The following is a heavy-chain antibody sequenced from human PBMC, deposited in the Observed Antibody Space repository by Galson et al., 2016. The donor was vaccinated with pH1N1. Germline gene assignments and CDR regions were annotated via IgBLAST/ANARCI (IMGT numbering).Heavy chain of an antibody. CDR3: ARSRDFSFDY. D-gene: IGHD4-11*01. J-gene: IGHJ4*02. CDR2: ISGSGSST. V-gene: IGHV3-23*01. CDR1: GITFSNSA. Sequence: SLRLSCAASGITFSNSAMSWVRQAPGKGLEWISVISGSGSSTYYADSVKGRFTISRDNSKYTLFLQMNSLRTEDTAIYYCARSRDFSFDYWGQGALVTVAS.